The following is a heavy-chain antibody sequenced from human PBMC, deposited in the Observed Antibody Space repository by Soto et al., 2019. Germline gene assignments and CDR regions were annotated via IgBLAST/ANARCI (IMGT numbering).Heavy chain of an antibody. Sequence: EVQLVESGGVVVQPGGSLRLSCAASGFTFDDYTMHWVRQAPGKGLEWVSLISWDGGSTYYADSVKGRFTISRDNSKNSLYLQMNSLRTEDTALYYCAKDDSGSYTLRYFDLWGRGTLVTVYS. V-gene: IGHV3-43*01. J-gene: IGHJ2*01. D-gene: IGHD3-10*01. CDR2: ISWDGGST. CDR3: AKDDSGSYTLRYFDL. CDR1: GFTFDDYT.